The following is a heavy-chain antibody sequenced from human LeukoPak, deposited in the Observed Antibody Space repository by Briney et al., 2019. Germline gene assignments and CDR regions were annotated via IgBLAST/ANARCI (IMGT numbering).Heavy chain of an antibody. J-gene: IGHJ6*02. V-gene: IGHV3-30-3*01. CDR3: ARVTSSSWLSVPYYYYGMDV. Sequence: PGGSLRLSCAASGFTFSSYAMSWVRQAPGKGLEWVAVISYDGSNKYYADSVKGRFTISRDNSKNTLYLQMNSLRAEDTAVYYCARVTSSSWLSVPYYYYGMDVWGQGTTVTVSS. CDR1: GFTFSSYA. CDR2: ISYDGSNK. D-gene: IGHD6-13*01.